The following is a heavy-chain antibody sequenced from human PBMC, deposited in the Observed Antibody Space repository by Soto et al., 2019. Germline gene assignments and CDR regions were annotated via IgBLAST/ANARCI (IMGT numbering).Heavy chain of an antibody. Sequence: GGSLRLSCAASGFTFSSYAMSWVRQAPGKGLEWVSAISGSGGSTYYADSVKGRFTISRDNSKNTLYLQMNSLRAEDTAVYYCAKDHPLCSSTSCYPGLLKLWGQGTLVTVS. CDR3: AKDHPLCSSTSCYPGLLKL. J-gene: IGHJ4*02. CDR2: ISGSGGST. D-gene: IGHD2-2*01. CDR1: GFTFSSYA. V-gene: IGHV3-23*01.